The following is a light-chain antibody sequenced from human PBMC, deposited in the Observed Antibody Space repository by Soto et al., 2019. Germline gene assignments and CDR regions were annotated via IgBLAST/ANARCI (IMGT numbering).Light chain of an antibody. CDR2: GTS. CDR1: QSLSSN. CDR3: QQYNKRPQT. Sequence: EIVITQSPSTLSLSPFERSTLSCRASQSLSSNLAWYQQRPGQAPRLLMYGTSTRATGFPARFSGSGSGTEYTLTISSLQSEDFAVYYCQQYNKRPQTFGQGTKLDIK. V-gene: IGKV3-15*01. J-gene: IGKJ1*01.